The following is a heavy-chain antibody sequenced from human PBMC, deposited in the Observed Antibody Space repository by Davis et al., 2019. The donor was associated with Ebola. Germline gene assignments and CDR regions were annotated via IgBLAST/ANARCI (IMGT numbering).Heavy chain of an antibody. V-gene: IGHV5-51*01. CDR3: ARSPYYYDMLWAFDF. D-gene: IGHD3-22*01. CDR2: IYPSDSET. J-gene: IGHJ3*01. CDR1: GYTFTRYW. Sequence: GGSLRLSCEGSGYTFTRYWIGWVRQMPGQGLEWMGIIYPSDSETRYSPSFRGQVIISADKSIRTAYLQWTSLKASDTAMYYCARSPYYYDMLWAFDFWGQGTMVTVSS.